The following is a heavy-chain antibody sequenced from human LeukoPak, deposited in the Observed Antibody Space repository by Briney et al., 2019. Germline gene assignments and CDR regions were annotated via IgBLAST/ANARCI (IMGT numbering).Heavy chain of an antibody. J-gene: IGHJ4*02. CDR3: ARDYEIY. V-gene: IGHV3-21*01. D-gene: IGHD5-12*01. Sequence: PGGSLRLSCAASGLTFSSYSMDWVHQAPGKGLEWVSSSSSSSYIYYGDSVKGRFTISRDNAKDSLYLQMNSLRAEDTAVYYCARDYEIYWGQGTLVTVSS. CDR2: SSSSSYI. CDR1: GLTFSSYS.